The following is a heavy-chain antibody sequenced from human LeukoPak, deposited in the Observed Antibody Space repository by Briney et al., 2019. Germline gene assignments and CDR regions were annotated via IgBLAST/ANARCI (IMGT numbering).Heavy chain of an antibody. J-gene: IGHJ6*02. Sequence: GGSLRLSCAASGFTFSSYWMSWVRRAPGKGRQGGANIKQDGSEKYCVDSVKGRFTISRDNAKNSLYLQMNSLRAEDTAVYYCARDTGSYNYYYYGMDVWGQGTTVTVSS. CDR2: IKQDGSEK. V-gene: IGHV3-7*01. CDR3: ARDTGSYNYYYYGMDV. D-gene: IGHD2-8*02. CDR1: GFTFSSYW.